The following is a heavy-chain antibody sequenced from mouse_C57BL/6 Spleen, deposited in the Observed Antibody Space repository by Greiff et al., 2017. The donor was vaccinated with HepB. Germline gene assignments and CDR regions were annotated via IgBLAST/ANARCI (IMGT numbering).Heavy chain of an antibody. Sequence: EVQRVESGGGLVKPGGSLKLSCAASGFTFSSYAMSWVRQTPEKRLEWVATISDGGSYTYYPDNVKGRFTISRDNAKNNLYLQMSHLKSEDTAMYYCARGGTGTSRVDWYFDVWGTGTTVTVSS. CDR3: ARGGTGTSRVDWYFDV. CDR2: ISDGGSYT. D-gene: IGHD4-1*01. V-gene: IGHV5-4*01. CDR1: GFTFSSYA. J-gene: IGHJ1*03.